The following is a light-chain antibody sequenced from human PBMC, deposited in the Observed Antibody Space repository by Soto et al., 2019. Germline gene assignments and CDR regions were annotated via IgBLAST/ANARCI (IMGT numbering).Light chain of an antibody. CDR2: VAS. V-gene: IGKV1-39*01. Sequence: DIQMTQSPSSLSASVGDKVTINCRASQSISKSLNWYQQKPGRAPTLLISVASTLHSGVPSRFSGSGSGTDFTLTISSLQREDFATYYCQQSYSTPPMYTFGQGTKVDIK. J-gene: IGKJ2*01. CDR3: QQSYSTPPMYT. CDR1: QSISKS.